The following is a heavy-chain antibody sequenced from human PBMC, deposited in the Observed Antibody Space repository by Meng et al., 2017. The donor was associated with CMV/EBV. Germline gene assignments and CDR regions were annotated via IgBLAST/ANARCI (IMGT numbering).Heavy chain of an antibody. Sequence: SGDSVSSNSAAWNWIRQSPSRGLEWLGRTYYRSTWYNDYAASVKSRITINPDTSKNQFSLQLNSVTPEDTAIYYCARAIGSEGGLEYWGQGTLVTVSS. CDR2: TYYRSTWYN. CDR3: ARAIGSEGGLEY. D-gene: IGHD1-26*01. V-gene: IGHV6-1*01. J-gene: IGHJ4*02. CDR1: GDSVSSNSAA.